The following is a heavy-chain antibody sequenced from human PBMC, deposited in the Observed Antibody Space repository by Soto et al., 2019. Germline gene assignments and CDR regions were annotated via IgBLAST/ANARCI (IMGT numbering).Heavy chain of an antibody. J-gene: IGHJ4*02. Sequence: SVEVCSEASRVTFSSYTSCWVRQAPGQGLEWMGRIIPILGIANYAQKFQGRVTITADKSTSTAYMELSSLRSEDTAVYYCARDTMGSSGYYYFDYWGQRTLVTVSS. CDR2: IIPILGIA. CDR3: ARDTMGSSGYYYFDY. D-gene: IGHD3-22*01. CDR1: RVTFSSYT. V-gene: IGHV1-69*04.